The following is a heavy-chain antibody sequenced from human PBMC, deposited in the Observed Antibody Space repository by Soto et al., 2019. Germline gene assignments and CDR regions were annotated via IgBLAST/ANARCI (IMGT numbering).Heavy chain of an antibody. CDR1: GGSISSSSYY. CDR3: ARHVNRHDYGDYTPSADDAFDI. D-gene: IGHD4-17*01. V-gene: IGHV4-39*01. Sequence: QLQLQESGPGLVKPSATLSLTCTVSGGSISSSSYYWGWIRQPPGKGLEWIGSIYYSGSTYYNPSLKSRVTISVDTSKNQFSLKLSSVTAADTAVYYCARHVNRHDYGDYTPSADDAFDIWGQGTMVTVSS. J-gene: IGHJ3*02. CDR2: IYYSGST.